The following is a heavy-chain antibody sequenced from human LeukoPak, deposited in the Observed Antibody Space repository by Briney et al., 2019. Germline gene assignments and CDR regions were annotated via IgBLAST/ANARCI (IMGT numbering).Heavy chain of an antibody. J-gene: IGHJ3*02. CDR2: SSWDDNTE. D-gene: IGHD1-14*01. V-gene: IGHV3-43*01. CDR3: RKGPRRCTGCDGFDI. CDR1: GFTFDDHT. Sequence: GGSLRLSCAASGFTFDDHTMHWVRQAPGKGLEWVSISSWDDNTEYYADSVKGRFTISRDNSKTSLYLQMNSLRTEDTAAYYCRKGPRRCTGCDGFDILGQGTMVTVSS.